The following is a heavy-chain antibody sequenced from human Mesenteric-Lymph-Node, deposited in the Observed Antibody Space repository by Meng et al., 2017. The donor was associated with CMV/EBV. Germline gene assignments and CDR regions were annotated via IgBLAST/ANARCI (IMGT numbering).Heavy chain of an antibody. V-gene: IGHV4-39*02. Sequence: GSLRLSCTVSGGSISSSSYYWGWIRQPPGKGLEWIGSIYYSGSTYYNPSLKSRVTISVDTSKNQFSLKLSSVTATDTAVYYCARDLNDYWSGYHPFDYWGQGTLVTVSS. J-gene: IGHJ4*02. CDR2: IYYSGST. D-gene: IGHD3-3*01. CDR1: GGSISSSSYY. CDR3: ARDLNDYWSGYHPFDY.